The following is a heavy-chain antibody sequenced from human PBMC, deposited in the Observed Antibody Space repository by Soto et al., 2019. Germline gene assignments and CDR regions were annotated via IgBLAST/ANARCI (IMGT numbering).Heavy chain of an antibody. Sequence: QVQMQESGPGLVKPSQTLYLTCSVSGGSIIDSGSFYWNWIRQHPGKGLGWIGYIYYSGSTYYNRALKSRATISLDTSKNQFSLKLTSVTAADTAIYYCARGEVVASNGFDPWGQGTLVTVSS. CDR3: ARGEVVASNGFDP. CDR2: IYYSGST. J-gene: IGHJ5*02. V-gene: IGHV4-31*03. D-gene: IGHD2-15*01. CDR1: GGSIIDSGSFY.